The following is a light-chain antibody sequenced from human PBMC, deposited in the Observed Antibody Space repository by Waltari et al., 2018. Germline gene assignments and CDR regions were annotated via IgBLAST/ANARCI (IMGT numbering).Light chain of an antibody. Sequence: SYELTQPPSVSVSPGQTATTPCPGNAFPNHKAFWYQQKPGQAPVMVTYKDTARPSGIPDRFSGSTSGTTVTLTISGVQAEDEADYYCQSADSTSTHVVFGGGTKLTVL. CDR3: QSADSTSTHVV. CDR1: AFPNHK. J-gene: IGLJ2*01. V-gene: IGLV3-25*03. CDR2: KDT.